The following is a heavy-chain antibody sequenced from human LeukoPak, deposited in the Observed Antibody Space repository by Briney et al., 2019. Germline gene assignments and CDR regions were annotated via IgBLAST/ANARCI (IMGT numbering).Heavy chain of an antibody. V-gene: IGHV3-23*01. CDR1: GFTFSSYA. D-gene: IGHD2-2*01. Sequence: GGSLRLSCAASGFTFSSYAMSWVRQAPGKGLEWVSAISGSGGTTYYAGSVKGRFTISRDNSKNTLYLQMNSLRAEDTAVYYCAKSSSTRYCSSASCYVGTFDVWGQGTVVTFSS. CDR2: ISGSGGTT. CDR3: AKSSSTRYCSSASCYVGTFDV. J-gene: IGHJ3*01.